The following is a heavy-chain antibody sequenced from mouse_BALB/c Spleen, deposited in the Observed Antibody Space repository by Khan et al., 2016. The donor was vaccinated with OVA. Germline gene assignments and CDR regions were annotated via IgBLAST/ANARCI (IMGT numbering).Heavy chain of an antibody. V-gene: IGHV3-5*02. J-gene: IGHJ1*01. CDR2: IYYSGTV. Sequence: EVQLQESGPGLVKPSQTVSLTCTVTGISITSGNYRWSWIRQFPGNKLEWIGNIYYSGTVTYNPSLTSRTTITSDTSKNQFFLEMNSLTAEDTATYYCARDYGSLYWFFDVWGAGTTVTVSS. D-gene: IGHD1-1*01. CDR3: ARDYGSLYWFFDV. CDR1: GISITSGNYR.